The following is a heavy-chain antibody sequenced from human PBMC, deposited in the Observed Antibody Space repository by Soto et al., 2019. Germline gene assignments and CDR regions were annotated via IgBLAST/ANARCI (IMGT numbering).Heavy chain of an antibody. V-gene: IGHV1-3*01. D-gene: IGHD6-13*01. CDR2: INAGNGNT. Sequence: QVQLVQSGAEVKKPGASVKVSCKASGYTFTSYAMHWVRQAPGQRLEWMGWINAGNGNTKYSQKLQGRVTITRDTSASTADRELSSLRSEDTAVYYCAARGGPHGYSSSSYFQHWGQGTLVTVSS. J-gene: IGHJ1*01. CDR3: AARGGPHGYSSSSYFQH. CDR1: GYTFTSYA.